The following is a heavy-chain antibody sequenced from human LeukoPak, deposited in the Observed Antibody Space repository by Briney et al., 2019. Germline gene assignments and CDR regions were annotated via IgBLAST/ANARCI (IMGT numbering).Heavy chain of an antibody. CDR1: GYSFTSYW. Sequence: GESLKISCKGSGYSFTSYWIGWVRQMPGKGLEWMGIIYPGDSDTRYSPSFQGQVTISADKSISTAYLQWSSLKASDTAMYYCARLAYYYDSSGYRGVYYFDYWGQGTLSPSPQ. D-gene: IGHD3-22*01. J-gene: IGHJ4*02. CDR3: ARLAYYYDSSGYRGVYYFDY. CDR2: IYPGDSDT. V-gene: IGHV5-51*01.